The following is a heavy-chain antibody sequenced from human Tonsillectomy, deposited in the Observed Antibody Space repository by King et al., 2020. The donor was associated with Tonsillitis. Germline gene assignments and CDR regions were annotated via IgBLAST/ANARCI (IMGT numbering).Heavy chain of an antibody. V-gene: IGHV3-11*06. CDR3: ARDRGYNDAFDI. D-gene: IGHD1-1*01. Sequence: VQLVESGGGLVKPGGSLRLSCAASGFTFSDYYMNWIRQAPGNGLEWVSYISSSSSYTNYADSVKGRFTISRDNAKNSLFLQMNSLRAEDTAVYYCARDRGYNDAFDIWGQGTMVTVSS. CDR1: GFTFSDYY. J-gene: IGHJ3*02. CDR2: ISSSSSYT.